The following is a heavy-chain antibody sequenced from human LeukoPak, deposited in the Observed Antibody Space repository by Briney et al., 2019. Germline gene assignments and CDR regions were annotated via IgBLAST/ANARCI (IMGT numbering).Heavy chain of an antibody. CDR1: GYSFTSYW. CDR3: AKLYYYDSSGYYLDAFDI. J-gene: IGHJ3*02. D-gene: IGHD3-22*01. CDR2: IYPGDSDT. Sequence: GESLKISCKGSGYSFTSYWIGWVRQMPGKGLERMGIIYPGDSDTRYSPSFQGQVTISADKSISTAYLQWSSLKASDTAMYYCAKLYYYDSSGYYLDAFDIWGQGTIVTVSS. V-gene: IGHV5-51*01.